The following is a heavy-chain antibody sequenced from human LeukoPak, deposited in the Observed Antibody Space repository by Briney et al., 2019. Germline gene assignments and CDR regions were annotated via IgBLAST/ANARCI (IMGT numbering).Heavy chain of an antibody. J-gene: IGHJ4*02. D-gene: IGHD3-22*01. CDR2: INPNSGGT. CDR1: GYTFTGYY. Sequence: ASVKVSCKASGYTFTGYYMHWVRQAPGQGLEWMGWINPNSGGTNYAQKFQGRVTMTRDTSISTAYMELSRLRSDDTAVYYCARDHYDSSGYAPFDYWGQGTLVTVSS. V-gene: IGHV1-2*02. CDR3: ARDHYDSSGYAPFDY.